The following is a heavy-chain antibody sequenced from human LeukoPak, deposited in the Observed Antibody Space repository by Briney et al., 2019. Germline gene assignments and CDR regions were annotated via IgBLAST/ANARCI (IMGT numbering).Heavy chain of an antibody. CDR3: AKDRVAGRRPLLELGY. Sequence: GWSLRLSCAGSGFTVSSYAMSWVRQAPGKGLEWVSAISGSGGSTYYADSVKGRFTISRDNSKNTLYLQMNSLRAEDTAVYYCAKDRVAGRRPLLELGYWGQGTLVTVSS. D-gene: IGHD6-19*01. CDR2: ISGSGGST. J-gene: IGHJ4*02. V-gene: IGHV3-23*01. CDR1: GFTVSSYA.